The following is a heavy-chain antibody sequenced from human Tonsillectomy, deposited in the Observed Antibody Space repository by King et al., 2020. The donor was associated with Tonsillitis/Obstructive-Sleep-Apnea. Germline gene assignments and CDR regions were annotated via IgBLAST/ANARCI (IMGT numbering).Heavy chain of an antibody. CDR3: ARDLYNAFHI. D-gene: IGHD1-14*01. V-gene: IGHV3-48*03. Sequence: VQLVESGGGLVQPGGSLRLSCAASGFTFSSYEMNWVRQAPGKGLEWVSYISSSGSTIYYADSVKGRFNISRDNAKNSLYLQMNSLRAEDTAVYYCARDLYNAFHIWGQGTMVTVSS. CDR1: GFTFSSYE. J-gene: IGHJ3*02. CDR2: ISSSGSTI.